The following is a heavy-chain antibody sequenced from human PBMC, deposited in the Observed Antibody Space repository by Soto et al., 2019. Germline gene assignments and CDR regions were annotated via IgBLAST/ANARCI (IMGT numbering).Heavy chain of an antibody. J-gene: IGHJ3*02. D-gene: IGHD6-13*01. CDR1: GGSISSGSSY. CDR3: ARNVAAAIDAFDI. V-gene: IGHV4-39*01. CDR2: IYYLGNT. Sequence: PSETLSLTCTVSGGSISSGSSYWGWIRQPPGKGLEWIGSIYYLGNTYYNPSLGGRVSISVDTSKNQFSLKLRSVTAADTAVFYCARNVAAAIDAFDIWGKGTMVTVSS.